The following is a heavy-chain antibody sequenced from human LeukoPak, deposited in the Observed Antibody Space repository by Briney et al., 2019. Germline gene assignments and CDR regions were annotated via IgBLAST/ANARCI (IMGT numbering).Heavy chain of an antibody. CDR1: GFTFSSYA. V-gene: IGHV3-30*04. J-gene: IGHJ4*02. CDR3: ARDGYSSGTVNY. CDR2: ISYDGSNK. Sequence: GGSLRLSCAASGFTFSSYAMHWVRQAPGKGLEWVAVISYDGSNKYYADSVKGRFTISRDNAKNSLYLQMNSLRAEDTAVYYCARDGYSSGTVNYWGQGTLVTVSS. D-gene: IGHD6-19*01.